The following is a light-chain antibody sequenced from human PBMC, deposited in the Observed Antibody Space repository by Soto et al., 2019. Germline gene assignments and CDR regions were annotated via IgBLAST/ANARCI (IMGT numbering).Light chain of an antibody. CDR1: SSDVGGYKF. CDR2: EVS. CDR3: RSYTTSSTRV. Sequence: QSALTQPASVSGSPGQSITISCTGTSSDVGGYKFVSWYQQHPGKAPKLMIYEVSNRPSGVSHRFSGSKSGNTASLPISGLQAEDEADYYCRSYTTSSTRVFGGGTKLTVL. V-gene: IGLV2-14*01. J-gene: IGLJ3*02.